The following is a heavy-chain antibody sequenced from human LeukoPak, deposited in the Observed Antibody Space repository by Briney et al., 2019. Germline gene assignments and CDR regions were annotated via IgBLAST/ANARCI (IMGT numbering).Heavy chain of an antibody. V-gene: IGHV3-30-3*01. CDR3: ARSMLNYYDSSGPDY. Sequence: GGSLRLSCAASGFTFSSYAMHWVRQAPGKGLEWVAVISYDGSNKYYADSVKGRFTISRDNSKNTLYLQMNSLRAEDTAVYYCARSMLNYYDSSGPDYWGQGTLVTVSS. CDR2: ISYDGSNK. CDR1: GFTFSSYA. D-gene: IGHD3-22*01. J-gene: IGHJ4*02.